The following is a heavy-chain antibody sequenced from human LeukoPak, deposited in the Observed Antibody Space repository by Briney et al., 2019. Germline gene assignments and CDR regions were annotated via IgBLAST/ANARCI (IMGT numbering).Heavy chain of an antibody. J-gene: IGHJ6*02. D-gene: IGHD6-13*01. CDR2: IYYSGPT. V-gene: IGHV4-39*02. CDR1: GGSLSSSSHY. Sequence: SETLSLTCSVTGGSLSSSSHYWVWIRQPPGKGLEWIGSIYYSGPTFYNPSLKGRLTISVDTSKSQFSLKLTSVTAADTAVYYCARDDRSSTSSLQYFYNYYGMDVWGQGTTVTVSS. CDR3: ARDDRSSTSSLQYFYNYYGMDV.